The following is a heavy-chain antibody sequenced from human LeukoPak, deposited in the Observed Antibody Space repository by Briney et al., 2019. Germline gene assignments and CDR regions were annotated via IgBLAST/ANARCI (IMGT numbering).Heavy chain of an antibody. CDR2: IYSSGST. V-gene: IGHV4-4*07. CDR1: GGSISTYY. Sequence: PSETLSLTCTVSGGSISTYYWNWIRQPAGKGLEWIGRIYSSGSTNYNASLKSRVTLSLDTSKNQFSLKLTSVTAADTAVYYCAREYGGDYSIDYWGQGTLVTVSS. CDR3: AREYGGDYSIDY. D-gene: IGHD4-11*01. J-gene: IGHJ4*02.